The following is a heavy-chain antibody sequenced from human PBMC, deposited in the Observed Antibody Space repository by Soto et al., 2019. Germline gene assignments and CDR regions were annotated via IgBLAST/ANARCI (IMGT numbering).Heavy chain of an antibody. V-gene: IGHV4-34*01. J-gene: IGHJ5*02. CDR1: GGSFSGYY. Sequence: PSETLSLTCAVYGGSFSGYYWSWIRQPPGKGLEWIGEINHSGSTNYNPSLKSRVTISVDTSKNQFSLKLSSVTVADTAVYYCARGVFGLFRTWGQGTLVTVSS. D-gene: IGHD3-22*01. CDR2: INHSGST. CDR3: ARGVFGLFRT.